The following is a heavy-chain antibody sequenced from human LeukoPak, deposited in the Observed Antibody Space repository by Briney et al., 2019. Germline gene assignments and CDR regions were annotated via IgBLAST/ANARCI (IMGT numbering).Heavy chain of an antibody. J-gene: IGHJ4*02. CDR2: ISYDGSNK. CDR1: GFTFSSYA. V-gene: IGHV3-30-3*01. CDR3: ARLSNYYDISGYSY. Sequence: GGSLRLSCAASGFTFSSYAMHWVRQAPGKGLEWVAVISYDGSNKYYADSVKGRFTISRDNAKNSLYLQMNSLRAEDTAVYYCARLSNYYDISGYSYWGQGTLVTVSS. D-gene: IGHD3-22*01.